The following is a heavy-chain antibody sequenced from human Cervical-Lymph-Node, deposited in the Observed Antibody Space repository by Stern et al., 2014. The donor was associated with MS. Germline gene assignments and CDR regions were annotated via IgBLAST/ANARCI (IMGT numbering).Heavy chain of an antibody. D-gene: IGHD6-6*01. V-gene: IGHV1-2*04. CDR1: GYTFTGYL. CDR3: AKDADSSSVFYFDS. CDR2: INPNSGAT. Sequence: QVQLVQSGAEVKKPGASMKVSCKASGYTFTGYLMHWVRQAPGQGLEWMGWINPNSGATHYSKKFQGWVTLTRDTSISTVFMDLSRLKSDDTAVYYCAKDADSSSVFYFDSWGQGTLVTVSS. J-gene: IGHJ4*02.